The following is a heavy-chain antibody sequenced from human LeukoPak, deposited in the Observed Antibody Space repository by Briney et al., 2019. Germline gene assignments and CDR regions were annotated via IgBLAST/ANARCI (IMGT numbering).Heavy chain of an antibody. CDR2: IKSKPDGGTI. V-gene: IGHV3-15*01. Sequence: PGGSLRLSCAASGFTFSNAWMHWVRQAPGMGLEWVGRIKSKPDGGTIDYAAPVEGRFTISRDDSKNTLYLQMNSLKTEDTAVYYCLTGGLWFREPQPYWGQGTLVTVSS. CDR1: GFTFSNAW. J-gene: IGHJ4*02. CDR3: LTGGLWFREPQPY. D-gene: IGHD3-10*01.